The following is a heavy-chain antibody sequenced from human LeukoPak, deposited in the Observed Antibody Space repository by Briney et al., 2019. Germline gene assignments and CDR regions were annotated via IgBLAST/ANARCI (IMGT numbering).Heavy chain of an antibody. CDR1: GYTFTSYD. J-gene: IGHJ3*02. CDR2: MNPNSGNT. Sequence: ASVKVSCKASGYTFTSYDTNWVRQATGQGLEWMGWMNPNSGNTGYAQKFQGRVTITRNTSISTAYMELSSLRSEDTAVYYCAREGDMYDAFDIWGQGTMVTVSS. V-gene: IGHV1-8*03. CDR3: AREGDMYDAFDI. D-gene: IGHD2-15*01.